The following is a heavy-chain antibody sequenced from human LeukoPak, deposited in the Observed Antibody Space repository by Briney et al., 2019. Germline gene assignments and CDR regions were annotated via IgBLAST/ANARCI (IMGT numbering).Heavy chain of an antibody. Sequence: KAGGSLRLSCAASRFTFNNYGMHWVRQAPGKGLEWVSSISSSSSYIYYADSVKGRFTISKDNAKNSLYLQMNSLRAEDTAVYYCARGTTGYFSGQPNWGQGTLVTVSS. CDR1: RFTFNNYG. J-gene: IGHJ4*02. CDR2: ISSSSSYI. CDR3: ARGTTGYFSGQPN. D-gene: IGHD1-1*01. V-gene: IGHV3-21*01.